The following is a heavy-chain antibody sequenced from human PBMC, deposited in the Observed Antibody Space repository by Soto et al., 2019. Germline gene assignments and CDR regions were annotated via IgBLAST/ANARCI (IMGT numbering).Heavy chain of an antibody. V-gene: IGHV3-48*01. CDR2: ISSSSSTI. CDR1: GFTFSSYS. J-gene: IGHJ3*02. CDR3: ARGRLVSDAFDS. Sequence: PGGSLRLSCAASGFTFSSYSMNWVRQAPGKGLEWVSYISSSSSTIYYADSVKGRFTISRDNAKNSLYLQMNSLRAEDTAVYYCARGRLVSDAFDSWGQGTRVTVAS. D-gene: IGHD6-19*01.